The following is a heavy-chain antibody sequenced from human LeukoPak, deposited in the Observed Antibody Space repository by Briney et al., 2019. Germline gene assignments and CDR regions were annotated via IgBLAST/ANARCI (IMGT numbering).Heavy chain of an antibody. J-gene: IGHJ6*03. CDR2: IYTSGST. CDR1: GGSISSYY. Sequence: SETLSLTCTVSGGSISSYYWSWIRQPAGKGLEWIGRIYTSGSTNYNPSLKSRVTISVDKSKNQFSLKLSSVTAADTAVYYCARDWFPEYQLPHKLRYYYYYMDVWGKGTTVTVSS. CDR3: ARDWFPEYQLPHKLRYYYYYMDV. V-gene: IGHV4-4*07. D-gene: IGHD2-2*01.